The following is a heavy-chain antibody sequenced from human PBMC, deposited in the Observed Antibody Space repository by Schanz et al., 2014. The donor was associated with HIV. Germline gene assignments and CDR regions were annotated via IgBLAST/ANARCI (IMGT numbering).Heavy chain of an antibody. D-gene: IGHD5-18*01. J-gene: IGHJ4*02. CDR2: INPSGGST. CDR3: AGTPMITGAFDH. Sequence: QVQLVQSGAEVKKPGASVKVSCKASGYTFSSYYIHWVRQAPGQGLEWMGEINPSGGSTTYTQKFQGRVTMTRDTATSTVYMEMSSLRSEDTAVYYCAGTPMITGAFDHWGQGNLVTVSS. V-gene: IGHV1-46*03. CDR1: GYTFSSYY.